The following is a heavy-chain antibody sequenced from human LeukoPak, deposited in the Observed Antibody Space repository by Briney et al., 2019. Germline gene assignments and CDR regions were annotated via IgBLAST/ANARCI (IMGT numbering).Heavy chain of an antibody. D-gene: IGHD3-10*01. CDR2: ISFDGSNK. Sequence: PGRSLRLSCAASGFTFSSYGMHWVRQAPGKGLEWVALISFDGSNKYYADSVKGRFTISRDNSKNTLYLQMNSLRAEDTAVYYCARDQEDYYYFDYWGQGTLVTVSS. CDR1: GFTFSSYG. V-gene: IGHV3-30*19. CDR3: ARDQEDYYYFDY. J-gene: IGHJ4*02.